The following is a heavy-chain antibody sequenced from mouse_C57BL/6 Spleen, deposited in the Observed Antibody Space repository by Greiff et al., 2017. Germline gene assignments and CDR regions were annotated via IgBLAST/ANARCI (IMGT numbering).Heavy chain of an antibody. CDR1: GYSFTGYY. CDR2: INPSTGGT. D-gene: IGHD2-4*01. J-gene: IGHJ4*01. Sequence: EVQLQQSGPELVKPGASVKISCKASGYSFTGYYMNWVKQSPEKSLEWIGEINPSTGGTTYNQKFKAKATLTVDKSSSTAYMQLKSLTSEDSAVYYCAREENDYDGFYAMDYWGQGTSVTVSS. V-gene: IGHV1-42*01. CDR3: AREENDYDGFYAMDY.